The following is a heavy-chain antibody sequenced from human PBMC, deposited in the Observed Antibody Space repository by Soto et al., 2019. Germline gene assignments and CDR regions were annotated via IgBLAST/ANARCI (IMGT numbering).Heavy chain of an antibody. J-gene: IGHJ4*02. Sequence: EVQLLESGGGLVQPGGSLRLSCVVSGFIFNIYAMSWVRQAPGKGLEWVSAISGSGASTFYADSVKGRFTISRDDSQNTLSLQMSSLNAGDTATYFCAKGNSQYYFDYWGQGTLVTVSS. CDR1: GFIFNIYA. D-gene: IGHD1-7*01. CDR3: AKGNSQYYFDY. V-gene: IGHV3-23*01. CDR2: ISGSGAST.